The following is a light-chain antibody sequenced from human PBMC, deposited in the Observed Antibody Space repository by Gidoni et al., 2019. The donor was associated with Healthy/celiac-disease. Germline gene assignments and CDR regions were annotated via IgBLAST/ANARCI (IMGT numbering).Light chain of an antibody. Sequence: SSELTLPLPVSLPLGQTSRITCGGNHIGNKNVHWYQQKPGQAPVLVIYRDSNRPSGIPERFSGSSAGNTATLTISRAQAGDEADYYCQVWDSSTVVFGGGTKLTVL. CDR1: HIGNKN. V-gene: IGLV3-9*01. CDR3: QVWDSSTVV. J-gene: IGLJ2*01. CDR2: RDS.